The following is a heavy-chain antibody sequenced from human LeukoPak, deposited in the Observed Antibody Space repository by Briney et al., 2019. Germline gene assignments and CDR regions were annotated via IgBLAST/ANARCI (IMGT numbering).Heavy chain of an antibody. CDR3: ARGTYYYDSSGYYDY. CDR1: GYTFTSYY. V-gene: IGHV1-46*01. J-gene: IGHJ4*02. D-gene: IGHD3-22*01. CDR2: INPSGGST. Sequence: ASVKVSCKASGYTFTSYYMHWVRQAPGQGLEWMGIINPSGGSTSYAQKFQGRVTMTRDTSISTAYMELSRLRSDDTAVYYCARGTYYYDSSGYYDYWGQGTLVTVSS.